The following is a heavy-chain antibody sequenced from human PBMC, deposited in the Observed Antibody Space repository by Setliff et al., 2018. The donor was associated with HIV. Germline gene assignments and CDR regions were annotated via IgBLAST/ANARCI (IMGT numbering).Heavy chain of an antibody. CDR3: ARGVNPTYYDFWSGNYMRKYYYYYMDV. Sequence: ASETLSLTCTVSGGSISSYYGSWIRQSAGKGLEWIGRIYSSGSTNYNPSLKGRVTISVDTSKNQFSLKLSSVTAADTAVYYCARGVNPTYYDFWSGNYMRKYYYYYMDVWGKGTTVTVSS. D-gene: IGHD3-3*01. J-gene: IGHJ6*03. CDR2: IYSSGST. CDR1: GGSISSYY. V-gene: IGHV4-4*07.